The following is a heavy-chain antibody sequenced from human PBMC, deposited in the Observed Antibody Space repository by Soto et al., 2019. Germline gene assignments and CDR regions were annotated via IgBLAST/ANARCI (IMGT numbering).Heavy chain of an antibody. CDR3: ARAVGPFDY. CDR1: GFTFSTYG. V-gene: IGHV3-33*01. CDR2: IWYDGSNK. Sequence: GGSLRLSCAASGFTFSTYGMHWVRQAPGKGLEWVAVIWYDGSNKYYADSVKGRFTISRDNSRDILYLQMNSLRAEDTAVYFCARAVGPFDYWGQGTLVTVSS. J-gene: IGHJ4*02.